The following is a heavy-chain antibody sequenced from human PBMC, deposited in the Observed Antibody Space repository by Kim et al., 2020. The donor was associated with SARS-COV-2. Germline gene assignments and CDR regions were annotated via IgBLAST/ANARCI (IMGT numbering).Heavy chain of an antibody. V-gene: IGHV4-39*01. Sequence: PSLKSRVHIAVDTSKNQFSLKLSSVTAADTAVYYCARHVYQEWLLYWFDPWGQGTLVTVSS. D-gene: IGHD3-3*01. CDR3: ARHVYQEWLLYWFDP. J-gene: IGHJ5*02.